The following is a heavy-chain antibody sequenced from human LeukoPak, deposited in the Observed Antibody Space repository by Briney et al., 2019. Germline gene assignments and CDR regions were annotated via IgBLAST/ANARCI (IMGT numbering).Heavy chain of an antibody. CDR2: IKQDGSEK. J-gene: IGHJ4*02. CDR1: GFTFSSHW. D-gene: IGHD1-26*01. Sequence: GGSLRLSCAASGFTFSSHWMTWVRQAPGKGLEWVANIKQDGSEKYYVESVKGRFTISRDNAKNSLYLQMNSLRVEDTAVYYCASSGSYSCSDFWGQGTLVTVSS. CDR3: ASSGSYSCSDF. V-gene: IGHV3-7*01.